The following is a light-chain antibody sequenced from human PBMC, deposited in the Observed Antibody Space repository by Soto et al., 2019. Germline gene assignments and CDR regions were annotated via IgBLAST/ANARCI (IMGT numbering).Light chain of an antibody. J-gene: IGKJ1*01. CDR1: QSISSF. CDR3: QQSYSTPPWT. CDR2: SAS. Sequence: DIQMPQSPSSLSASVGDRVTITCRASQSISSFLNWYQQKPGKAPKLLIYSASSLQSGVPSRFSVSGSGTDFTLTISSLQPEDFATCYCQQSYSTPPWTFGQGTKVDIK. V-gene: IGKV1-39*01.